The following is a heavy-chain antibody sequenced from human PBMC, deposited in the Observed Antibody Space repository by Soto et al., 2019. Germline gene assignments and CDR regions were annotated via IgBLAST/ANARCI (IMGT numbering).Heavy chain of an antibody. Sequence: SETLSLTCTVSGGSISSGDYYWSWTRQPPGKGLEWIGYIYYSGSTYYNPSLKSRVTISVDTSKNQFSLKLSSVTAADTAVYYCARASTVTRWLLEANWSDPWGQGTLVTVSS. CDR2: IYYSGST. D-gene: IGHD3-9*01. J-gene: IGHJ5*02. CDR3: ARASTVTRWLLEANWSDP. CDR1: GGSISSGDYY. V-gene: IGHV4-30-4*01.